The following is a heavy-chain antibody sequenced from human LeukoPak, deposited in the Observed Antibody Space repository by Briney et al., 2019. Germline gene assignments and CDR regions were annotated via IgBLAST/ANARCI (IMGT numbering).Heavy chain of an antibody. CDR2: IYYSGST. CDR1: GGSISSYH. CDR3: ASVPESGYCSSTSCYEGSEYFQH. V-gene: IGHV4-59*01. J-gene: IGHJ1*01. Sequence: PSETLSLTCTVSGGSISSYHWSWIRQPPGKGLEWIGYIYYSGSTNYNPSLKSRVTISVDTSKNQFSLKLSSVTAADTAVYYCASVPESGYCSSTSCYEGSEYFQHWGQGTLVTVSA. D-gene: IGHD2-2*01.